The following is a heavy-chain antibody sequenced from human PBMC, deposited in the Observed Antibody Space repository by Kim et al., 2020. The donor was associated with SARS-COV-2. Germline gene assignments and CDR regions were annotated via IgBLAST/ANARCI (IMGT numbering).Heavy chain of an antibody. D-gene: IGHD4-17*01. J-gene: IGHJ4*02. CDR2: IWYGGSNK. CDR3: ARDSGYGCIYDFDY. Sequence: GGSLRLSCAASGFTFSSYGMHWVRQAPGKGLEWVSAIWYGGSNKYYADSVMGRFTISRDNSKNTLFLQMNSLRAEDTAVYFCARDSGYGCIYDFDYWGQG. V-gene: IGHV3-33*01. CDR1: GFTFSSYG.